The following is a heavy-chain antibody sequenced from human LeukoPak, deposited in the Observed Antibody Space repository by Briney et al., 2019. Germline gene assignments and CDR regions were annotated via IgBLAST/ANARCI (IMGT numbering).Heavy chain of an antibody. D-gene: IGHD3-10*01. CDR3: ARWPNLRGGYYYGMDV. J-gene: IGHJ6*02. Sequence: ASVKVSCKASGYTFTSYDINWVRQATGQGLEWMGWMNPNSGNTGYAQKFQGRVTITRNTSISTAYMELSSLRSEDTAVYYCARWPNLRGGYYYGMDVWGQGTTVTVSS. CDR1: GYTFTSYD. CDR2: MNPNSGNT. V-gene: IGHV1-8*01.